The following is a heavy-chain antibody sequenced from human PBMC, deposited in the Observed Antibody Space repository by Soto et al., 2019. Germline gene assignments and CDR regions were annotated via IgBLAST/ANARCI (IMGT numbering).Heavy chain of an antibody. Sequence: QVQLVQSGAEVKKPGSSVKVSCKASGGTFSSYAISWVRQAPGQGLEWMGGIIPIFGTANYAQKFQGRVTITADKSTSTAYIELSSLRSEDTAVYYCARAYYDILTGYYPYYFGYWGQGTLVTVSS. CDR3: ARAYYDILTGYYPYYFGY. D-gene: IGHD3-9*01. V-gene: IGHV1-69*06. CDR2: IIPIFGTA. J-gene: IGHJ4*02. CDR1: GGTFSSYA.